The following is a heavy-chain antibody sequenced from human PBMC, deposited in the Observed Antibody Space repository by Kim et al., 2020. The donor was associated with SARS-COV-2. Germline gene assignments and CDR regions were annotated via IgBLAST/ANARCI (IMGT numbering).Heavy chain of an antibody. J-gene: IGHJ6*02. D-gene: IGHD3-22*01. CDR2: INPSGGST. Sequence: ASVKVSCKASGYTFTSYYMHWVRQAPGQGLEWMGIINPSGGSTSYAQKFQGRVTMTRDTSTSTVYMELSSLRSEDTAVYYCARRDDSSGYYSQKGLMDVWGQGTTVTVSS. V-gene: IGHV1-46*01. CDR1: GYTFTSYY. CDR3: ARRDDSSGYYSQKGLMDV.